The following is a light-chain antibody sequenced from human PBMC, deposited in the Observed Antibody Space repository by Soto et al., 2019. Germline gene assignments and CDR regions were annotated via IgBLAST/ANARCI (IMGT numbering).Light chain of an antibody. V-gene: IGKV3-20*01. CDR3: QQYGSSPT. CDR1: QSVTTY. Sequence: EVVLTQSPGTLSLSLGEKATLSCRASQSVTTYLAWYQQKPGQAPRLLIYGASSRATGIPDRFSGSGSGTDFTLTISRLEPEDFAVYYCQQYGSSPTFGQGTKVDIK. J-gene: IGKJ1*01. CDR2: GAS.